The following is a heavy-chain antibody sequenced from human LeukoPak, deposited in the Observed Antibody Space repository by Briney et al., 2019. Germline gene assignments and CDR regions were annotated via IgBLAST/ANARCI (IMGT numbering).Heavy chain of an antibody. CDR3: ARGLIWSGYSLDFGY. J-gene: IGHJ4*02. D-gene: IGHD3-3*01. V-gene: IGHV4-4*07. CDR2: FHSSGST. CDR1: GGSIGTFY. Sequence: SETLSLTCTVSGGSIGTFYWSWIRQPAGKGLEWIGRFHSSGSTNYTPSLKSRVTMSVDTSRTHFSLRLNSVTAVDTAVYYCARGLIWSGYSLDFGYWGQGTLVTVSS.